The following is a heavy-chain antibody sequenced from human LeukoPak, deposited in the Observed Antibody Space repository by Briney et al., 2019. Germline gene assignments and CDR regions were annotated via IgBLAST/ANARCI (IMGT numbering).Heavy chain of an antibody. D-gene: IGHD3-16*01. CDR1: GYIFTGYF. CDR2: INPNSGGT. V-gene: IGHV1-2*02. CDR3: ASGSLASYFDH. Sequence: GASVKVSCKASGYIFTGYFMHWVRQAPGQGLEWMGWINPNSGGTKYVQKFQGRVTMTRDTSISTAYMELSRLRSDDTAVYYCASGSLASYFDHWGQGTLVTVSS. J-gene: IGHJ4*02.